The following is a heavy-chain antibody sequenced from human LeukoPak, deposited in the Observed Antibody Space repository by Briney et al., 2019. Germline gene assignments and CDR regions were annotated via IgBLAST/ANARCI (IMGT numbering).Heavy chain of an antibody. CDR3: TLQRISFLNYFDP. D-gene: IGHD2/OR15-2a*01. Sequence: ASVKVSCKASGYTFTSYGISWVRQAPGQGLEWMGWISAYNGNTHYAQKLQGRVTMTTDTSTHTGYMELSSLRSDDTAVYYCTLQRISFLNYFDPWGQGTLVTVSS. CDR1: GYTFTSYG. J-gene: IGHJ5*02. CDR2: ISAYNGNT. V-gene: IGHV1-18*01.